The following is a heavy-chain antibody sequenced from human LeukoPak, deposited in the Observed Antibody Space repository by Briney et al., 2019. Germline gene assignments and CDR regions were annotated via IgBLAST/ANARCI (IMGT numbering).Heavy chain of an antibody. D-gene: IGHD4-11*01. J-gene: IGHJ4*02. CDR1: GFTFNTYS. Sequence: GGSLRLSCAASGFTFNTYSMNWVRQAPGKGLEWVSSISRTSTHKNYADSVRGRFTISRDNAKNSVYLQMNSLRAEDTAVYYCAKVADYHYNYWGQGTLVTVSS. CDR3: AKVADYHYNY. CDR2: ISRTSTHK. V-gene: IGHV3-21*04.